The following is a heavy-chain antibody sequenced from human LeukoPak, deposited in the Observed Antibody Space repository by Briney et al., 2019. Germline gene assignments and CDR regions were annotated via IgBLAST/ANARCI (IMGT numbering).Heavy chain of an antibody. V-gene: IGHV3-15*01. J-gene: IGHJ4*02. D-gene: IGHD3-3*01. CDR2: IKTKTSGGTT. Sequence: GGSLRLSYGASGFSFSDAWMSWVRQAPGKGLGWIGRIKTKTSGGTTDYIAPVKGRFTISRDDSKNMLYLQMSSLKTEDTAVYYCTTISAIFGVVIPDYWGQGTLVTVSS. CDR1: GFSFSDAW. CDR3: TTISAIFGVVIPDY.